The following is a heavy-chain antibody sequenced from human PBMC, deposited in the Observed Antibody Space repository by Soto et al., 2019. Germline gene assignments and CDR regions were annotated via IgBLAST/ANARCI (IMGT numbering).Heavy chain of an antibody. CDR3: ARGNDNNSGAFDI. Sequence: QVQLVQSGGAVVQSGRSLRLSCVASGFTFTRYGMQWVRQAPGKGLEWVAVIWYDGSKKYYADSVKGRFTISRDNSKNTLYLEMNSLRAEDTADYYCARGNDNNSGAFDIWGQGTMVTVSS. V-gene: IGHV3-33*01. CDR1: GFTFTRYG. J-gene: IGHJ3*02. CDR2: IWYDGSKK. D-gene: IGHD1-1*01.